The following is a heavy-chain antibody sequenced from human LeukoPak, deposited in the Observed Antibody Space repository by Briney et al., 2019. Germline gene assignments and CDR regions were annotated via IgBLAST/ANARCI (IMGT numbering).Heavy chain of an antibody. Sequence: PSETLSLTCTVSGGSISSYYWSWIRQPPGKGLEWIGYIYYSGSTNYNPSLKSRVTISVKTSKNQFSLKLSSVTAADTAVYYCARDSSGYYHWFNPWGQGTLVTVSS. CDR3: ARDSSGYYHWFNP. CDR2: IYYSGST. J-gene: IGHJ5*02. CDR1: GGSISSYY. D-gene: IGHD3-22*01. V-gene: IGHV4-59*01.